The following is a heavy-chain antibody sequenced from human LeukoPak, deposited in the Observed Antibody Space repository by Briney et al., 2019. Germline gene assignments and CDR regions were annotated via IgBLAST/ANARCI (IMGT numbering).Heavy chain of an antibody. CDR3: ARQFPLSGSSRWFDP. CDR1: GGSISSYY. J-gene: IGHJ5*02. CDR2: IYYSGST. D-gene: IGHD3-16*02. V-gene: IGHV4-59*08. Sequence: SETLSLTCTVSGGSISSYYWSWIRQPPGKGLEWIGYIYYSGSTNCNPSLKSRVTISVDTSKNQFSLKLSSVTAADTAVYYCARQFPLSGSSRWFDPWGQGTLVTVSS.